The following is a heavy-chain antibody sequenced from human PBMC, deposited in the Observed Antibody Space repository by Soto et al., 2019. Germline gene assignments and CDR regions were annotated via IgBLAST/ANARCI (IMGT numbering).Heavy chain of an antibody. V-gene: IGHV5-51*01. CDR1: GYSFTSYW. CDR2: IYPGDSDT. D-gene: IGHD2-21*02. Sequence: PGESLKISCKGSGYSFTSYWIGWVRQMPGKGLEWMGIIYPGDSDTRYSPSFQGQVTISADKSISTAYLQWSSLKASDTAMYYCATTRIQPLLSPLDAFDIWGQGXMVTV. CDR3: ATTRIQPLLSPLDAFDI. J-gene: IGHJ3*02.